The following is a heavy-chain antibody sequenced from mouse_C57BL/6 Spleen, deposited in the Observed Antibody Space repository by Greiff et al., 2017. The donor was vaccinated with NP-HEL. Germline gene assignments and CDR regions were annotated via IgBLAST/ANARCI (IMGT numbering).Heavy chain of an antibody. J-gene: IGHJ4*01. CDR1: GYSITSGYY. Sequence: EVKLQESGPGLVKPSQSLSLTCSVTGYSITSGYYWNWIRQFPGNKLEWMGYISYDGSNNYNPSLKNRISITRDPSKNQFFLKLNSVTTEDTATYYCARYYGRALYYAMDYWGQGTSVTVSS. CDR2: ISYDGSN. CDR3: ARYYGRALYYAMDY. D-gene: IGHD1-1*01. V-gene: IGHV3-6*01.